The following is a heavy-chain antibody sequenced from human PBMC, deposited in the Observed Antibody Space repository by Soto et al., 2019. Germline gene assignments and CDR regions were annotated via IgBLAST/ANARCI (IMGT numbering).Heavy chain of an antibody. Sequence: GGSLRLSCAASGFTFSSYAMSWVRQAPGKGLEWVSAISGSGGSTYYADSVKGRFTISRDNSKNTLHLQMNSLRAEDTAVYYCAKPDSVDYDYVWGSYRFNAFDIWGQGTMVTVSS. D-gene: IGHD3-16*02. CDR1: GFTFSSYA. J-gene: IGHJ3*02. CDR3: AKPDSVDYDYVWGSYRFNAFDI. CDR2: ISGSGGST. V-gene: IGHV3-23*01.